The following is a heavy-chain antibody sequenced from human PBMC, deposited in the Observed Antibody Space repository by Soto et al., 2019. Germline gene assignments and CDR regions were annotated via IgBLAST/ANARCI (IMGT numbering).Heavy chain of an antibody. J-gene: IGHJ6*02. CDR3: ARDRIVVVPAATYYGMDV. Sequence: GASLKVSCKASGYTFTGYYMHRALQAPGQGLEWMGWINPNSGGTNYAQKFQGWVTMTRDTSISAAYMELSRLRSDDTAVYYCARDRIVVVPAATYYGMDVWGQGTTVNGSS. CDR2: INPNSGGT. CDR1: GYTFTGYY. D-gene: IGHD2-2*01. V-gene: IGHV1-2*04.